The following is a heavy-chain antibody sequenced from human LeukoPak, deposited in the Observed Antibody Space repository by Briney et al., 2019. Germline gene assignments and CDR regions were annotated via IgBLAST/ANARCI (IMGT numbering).Heavy chain of an antibody. J-gene: IGHJ4*02. CDR1: GFTFSLHS. D-gene: IGHD5-18*01. V-gene: IGHV3-21*01. CDR2: ISSRTNYI. Sequence: GGSLRLSCAASGFTFSLHSMNWVRQAPGKGLEWVSSISSRTNYIDYADSVKGRFIISRDDARNSLSLQMNTLRAEDTAIYYCARESSSNTAFDYWGQGILVTVSS. CDR3: ARESSSNTAFDY.